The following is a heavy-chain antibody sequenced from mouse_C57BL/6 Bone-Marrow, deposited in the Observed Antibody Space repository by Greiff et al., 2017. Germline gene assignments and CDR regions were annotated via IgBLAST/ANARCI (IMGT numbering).Heavy chain of an antibody. CDR2: ISTGGGST. CDR3: ARQMDSNPY. J-gene: IGHJ3*01. D-gene: IGHD2-5*01. Sequence: EVKLVESGGGLVQPGGSLKLSCAASGFTFSDYYMYWVRQTPEKRLEWVAYISTGGGSTYYPDTVKGRFTISRDNAKNTLYLQMSRLKSEDTAMYDCARQMDSNPYWGQGTLVTVSA. CDR1: GFTFSDYY. V-gene: IGHV5-12*01.